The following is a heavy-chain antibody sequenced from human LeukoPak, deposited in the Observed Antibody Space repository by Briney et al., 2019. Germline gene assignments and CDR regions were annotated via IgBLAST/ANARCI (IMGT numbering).Heavy chain of an antibody. CDR3: AKDQAYYYDSSGYYPGNY. CDR1: GFTFSSYG. V-gene: IGHV3-30*02. CDR2: IRYDGSNK. J-gene: IGHJ4*02. Sequence: GGSLRLSCAASGFTFSSYGVHWVRQAPGKGLEWVAFIRYDGSNKYYADSVKGRFTISRDNSKNTLYLQMNSLRAEDTAVYYCAKDQAYYYDSSGYYPGNYWGQGTLVTVSS. D-gene: IGHD3-22*01.